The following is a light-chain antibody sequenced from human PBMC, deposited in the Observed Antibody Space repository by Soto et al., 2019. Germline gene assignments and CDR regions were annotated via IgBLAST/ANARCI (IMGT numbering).Light chain of an antibody. Sequence: SYELTQPPSVSVSPGQTASITCSGDKLGDEYACWYHQKPGQSPVLVIYQDSKRPSGIPERFSGSNSGNTATLTINGTQAMDEADYYCQAWDSSHVVFGGGTKVTVL. CDR3: QAWDSSHVV. CDR2: QDS. V-gene: IGLV3-1*01. CDR1: KLGDEY. J-gene: IGLJ2*01.